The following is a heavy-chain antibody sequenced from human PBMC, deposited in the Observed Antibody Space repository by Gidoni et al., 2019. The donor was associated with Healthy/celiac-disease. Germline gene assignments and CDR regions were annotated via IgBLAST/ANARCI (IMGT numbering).Heavy chain of an antibody. Sequence: QVQLQESGPGLVKPSETLSLTCTVSGYSISSGYFWGWIRQPPGKGLEWIGSIYHSGSTYYNPSLKSRVNISVDTSKNQFSLKLSSVTAADTAVYYCARDLEGYCSGGSCYSFWYFDLWGRGTLVTVSS. CDR3: ARDLEGYCSGGSCYSFWYFDL. J-gene: IGHJ2*01. D-gene: IGHD2-15*01. V-gene: IGHV4-38-2*02. CDR2: IYHSGST. CDR1: GYSISSGYF.